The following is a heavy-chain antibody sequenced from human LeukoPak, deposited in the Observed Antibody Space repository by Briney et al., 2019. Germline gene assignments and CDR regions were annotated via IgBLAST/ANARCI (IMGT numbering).Heavy chain of an antibody. D-gene: IGHD1-7*01. V-gene: IGHV3-64D*09. CDR3: VKAPSITATSYYFDY. CDR2: ITSNGGST. CDR1: GFTFSSYA. J-gene: IGHJ4*02. Sequence: PGGSLRLSCSASGFTFSSYAMYWVRQAPGKGLEYVSVITSNGGSTSFADSVKGRFTISRDNSKNTLYLQMSSLRPEDTAVYYCVKAPSITATSYYFDYWGQGTLVAVSS.